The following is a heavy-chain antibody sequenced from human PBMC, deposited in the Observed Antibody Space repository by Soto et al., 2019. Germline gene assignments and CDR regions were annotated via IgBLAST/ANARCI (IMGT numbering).Heavy chain of an antibody. CDR3: AAGEASSRNLAPYYLDF. Sequence: LSLTCPVSGGSMRNYFWTWIRQPPGKGLEWIGYIHYSGTTSFFPSYNPSLRSRVTISEDTSKNQFSLKLLSVTTADTAVYFCAAGEASSRNLAPYYLDFWGQGTLVTVSS. J-gene: IGHJ4*02. V-gene: IGHV4-59*01. D-gene: IGHD6-13*01. CDR2: IHYSGTT. CDR1: GGSMRNYF.